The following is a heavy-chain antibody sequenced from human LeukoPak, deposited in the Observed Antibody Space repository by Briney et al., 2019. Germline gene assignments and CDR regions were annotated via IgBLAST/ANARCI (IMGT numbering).Heavy chain of an antibody. CDR1: GFTFNNYA. J-gene: IGHJ4*02. Sequence: GGSLRLSCAASGFTFNNYAMNWVRQAPGKGLEWVSGLSTSGAGTYYADSVKGRFTISRDNSKNTLYLQMNSLRAEDTAVYYCARDVYSYGQFDYWGQGTLVTVSS. D-gene: IGHD5-18*01. CDR2: LSTSGAGT. CDR3: ARDVYSYGQFDY. V-gene: IGHV3-23*01.